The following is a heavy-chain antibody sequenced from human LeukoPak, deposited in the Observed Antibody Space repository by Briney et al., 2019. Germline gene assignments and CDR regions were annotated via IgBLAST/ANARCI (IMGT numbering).Heavy chain of an antibody. V-gene: IGHV4-59*12. Sequence: RSSETLSLTCTVSGGSIGSYHWSWIRQPPGKGLEWIGYIYYSGRTNNNPSLKSRVTISVDTSKNQFSLKLSSVTAADTAVYYCARAPDAFDIWGQGTMVTVSS. CDR1: GGSIGSYH. CDR3: ARAPDAFDI. CDR2: IYYSGRT. J-gene: IGHJ3*02.